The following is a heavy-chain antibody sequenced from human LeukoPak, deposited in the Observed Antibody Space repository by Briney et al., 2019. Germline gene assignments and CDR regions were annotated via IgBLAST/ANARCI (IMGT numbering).Heavy chain of an antibody. D-gene: IGHD3-16*01. Sequence: GGSLRLSCAASGFTFTTYWMTWVRQAPGKGLEWIAFVSISSGTIYYADSVNGRFRISRDNAKSSLDLEMNSLRAEDTAVYYCARAMSTFGGVRNYFDSWGQGTLVTVSS. CDR1: GFTFTTYW. V-gene: IGHV3-48*04. CDR3: ARAMSTFGGVRNYFDS. CDR2: VSISSGTI. J-gene: IGHJ4*02.